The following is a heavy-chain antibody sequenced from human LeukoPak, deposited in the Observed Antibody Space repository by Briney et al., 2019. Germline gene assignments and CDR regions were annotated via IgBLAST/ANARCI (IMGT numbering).Heavy chain of an antibody. D-gene: IGHD3-22*01. CDR3: VRSAFHAGSGNYYDY. CDR2: ISYDGSNK. Sequence: PGRSLRLSCAASGFTFSSYGMHWVRQAPGKGLEWVAVISYDGSNKYYADSVKGRFTISRDNSKNTLYLQMNSLRAEDTAVYYCVRSAFHAGSGNYYDYWGQGTLVTVSS. J-gene: IGHJ4*02. V-gene: IGHV3-30*03. CDR1: GFTFSSYG.